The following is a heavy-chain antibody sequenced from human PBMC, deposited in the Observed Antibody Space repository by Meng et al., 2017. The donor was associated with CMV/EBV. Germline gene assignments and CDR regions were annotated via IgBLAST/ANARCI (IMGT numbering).Heavy chain of an antibody. CDR2: IYYSGST. CDR3: ARVTSRVAGAFDY. CDR1: GGSISSGDYY. Sequence: QVQRQGPGPGLVKPSQTLSLTCTVSGGSISSGDYYWSWIRQPPGKGLEWIGYIYYSGSTYYNPSLKSRVTISVDTSKNQFSLKLSSVTAADTAVYYCARVTSRVAGAFDYWGQGTLVTVSS. D-gene: IGHD1-14*01. V-gene: IGHV4-30-4*08. J-gene: IGHJ4*02.